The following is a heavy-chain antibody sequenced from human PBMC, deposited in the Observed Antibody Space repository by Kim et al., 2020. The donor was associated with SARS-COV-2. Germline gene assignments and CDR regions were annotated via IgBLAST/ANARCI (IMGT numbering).Heavy chain of an antibody. CDR2: INHSGST. CDR1: GGSFSGYY. CDR3: ARGPAGTDIVVVPATLMDV. J-gene: IGHJ6*02. D-gene: IGHD2-2*01. V-gene: IGHV4-34*01. Sequence: SETLSLTCAVYGGSFSGYYWSWIRQPPGKGLEWIGEINHSGSTNYNPSLKSRVTISVDTSKNQFSLKLSSVTAADTAVYYCARGPAGTDIVVVPATLMDVWGQGTTVTVSS.